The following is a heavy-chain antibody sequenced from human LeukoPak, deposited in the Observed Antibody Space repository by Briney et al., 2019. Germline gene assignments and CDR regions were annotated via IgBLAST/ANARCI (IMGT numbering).Heavy chain of an antibody. Sequence: GASVKVSCTASGGTFSSYAISWVRQAPGQGLEWMGGIIPVFGTANYAQKFQGRVTITADESTSTAYMELSSLRSEDTAVYYCASAYYYVWGSYRSGWFDPWGQGTLVTVSS. CDR3: ASAYYYVWGSYRSGWFDP. V-gene: IGHV1-69*13. CDR1: GGTFSSYA. D-gene: IGHD3-16*02. J-gene: IGHJ5*02. CDR2: IIPVFGTA.